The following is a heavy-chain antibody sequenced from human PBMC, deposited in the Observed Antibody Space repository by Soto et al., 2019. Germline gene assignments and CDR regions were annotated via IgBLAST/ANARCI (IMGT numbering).Heavy chain of an antibody. CDR1: GFSLSNARMG. V-gene: IGHV2-26*01. CDR3: ARFQYDFLSGPNWFYP. Sequence: QVTLKESGPVLVKPTETLTLTCTVSGFSLSNARMGVSWIRQPPGKALEWLAHIFSNDEKSYSTSLKSTLTISKDTSKSQVVLTMTNMDPVDTATYYCARFQYDFLSGPNWFYPWGQGTLVTVSS. D-gene: IGHD3-3*01. J-gene: IGHJ5*02. CDR2: IFSNDEK.